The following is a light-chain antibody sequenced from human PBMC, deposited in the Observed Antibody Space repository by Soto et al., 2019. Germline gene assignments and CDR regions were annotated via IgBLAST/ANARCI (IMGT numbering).Light chain of an antibody. CDR1: QSLDSPF. CDR3: QQYGRSPIT. V-gene: IGKV3-20*01. J-gene: IGKJ5*01. CDR2: GAS. Sequence: EIVLTQSPGTLSLSPGERVILSCRASQSLDSPFLAWYQQKAGQAPRLVMYGASTRATGVPDRFSGSGSGTDFTLTISRLEPEDFAVYHCQQYGRSPITFGQGTRLEIK.